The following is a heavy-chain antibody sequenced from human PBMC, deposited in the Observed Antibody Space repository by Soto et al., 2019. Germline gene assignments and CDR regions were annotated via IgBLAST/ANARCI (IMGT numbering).Heavy chain of an antibody. CDR3: AVGQVVPAAILRGESYYFDY. V-gene: IGHV1-2*04. D-gene: IGHD2-2*02. CDR1: GYTFTGYY. J-gene: IGHJ4*02. Sequence: ASVKVSCKASGYTFTGYYMHWVRQAPGQGLEWMGWINPNSGGTNYAQKFQGWVTMTRDTSISTAYMELSRLRSDDTAVYYCAVGQVVPAAILRGESYYFDYWGPGTLVTVSS. CDR2: INPNSGGT.